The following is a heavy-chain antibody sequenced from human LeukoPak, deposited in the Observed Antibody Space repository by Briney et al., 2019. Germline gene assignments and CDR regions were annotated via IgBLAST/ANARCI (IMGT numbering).Heavy chain of an antibody. CDR2: IYDSGIT. CDR3: ARGATATSGSYYTSYFDY. Sequence: SETLSLTCTVSGGSSSSDYWSWIRQPPGKGLEWIGYIYDSGITNYNPSPKSRVTGSVDTSKTQFSLNLSSVTAADTAFYYCARGATATSGSYYTSYFDYWGQGTLVTVSS. J-gene: IGHJ4*02. V-gene: IGHV4-59*01. CDR1: GGSSSSDY. D-gene: IGHD3-10*01.